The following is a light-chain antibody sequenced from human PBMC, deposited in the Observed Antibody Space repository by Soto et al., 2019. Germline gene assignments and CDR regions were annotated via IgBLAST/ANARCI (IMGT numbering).Light chain of an antibody. V-gene: IGKV1-39*01. Sequence: DIQMTQSPFSLSASVGDRVTITCRASQSISSYLNWYQQKPGKPPKLLIYAAVSLQSGIPSRFSAYGSGTDFTLTISSPQPEDFATYYCQQTYSSPQWTFCQGTKVEIK. CDR2: AAV. CDR3: QQTYSSPQWT. J-gene: IGKJ1*01. CDR1: QSISSY.